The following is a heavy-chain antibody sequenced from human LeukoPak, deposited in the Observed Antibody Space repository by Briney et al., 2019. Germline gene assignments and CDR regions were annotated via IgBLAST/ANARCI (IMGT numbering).Heavy chain of an antibody. J-gene: IGHJ4*02. D-gene: IGHD6-13*01. Sequence: GGSLRLSCAASGFTFSSYDMHWVRQATGKGLEWVSAIGTAGDTYYPGSVKGRFTISRENAKNSLYLQMNSLRAGDTAVYYCARGSSSWYDNPIDYWGQGTLVTVSS. CDR1: GFTFSSYD. CDR2: IGTAGDT. V-gene: IGHV3-13*01. CDR3: ARGSSSWYDNPIDY.